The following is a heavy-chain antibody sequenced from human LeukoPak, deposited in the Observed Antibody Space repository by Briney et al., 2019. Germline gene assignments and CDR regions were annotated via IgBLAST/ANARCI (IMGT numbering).Heavy chain of an antibody. CDR2: ISYTGST. V-gene: IGHV4-59*08. D-gene: IGHD6-19*01. J-gene: IGHJ4*02. CDR3: ARAVTGTSMVDD. Sequence: SETLPLTRSISGRPIGVDQGSWIPRPPGGGQGCFGYISYTGSTSYNPSLKSRVTISLLTSKNQFSLRLTSVTAADTAVYYCARAVTGTSMVDDWGQGTLVTVSS. CDR1: GRPIGVDQ.